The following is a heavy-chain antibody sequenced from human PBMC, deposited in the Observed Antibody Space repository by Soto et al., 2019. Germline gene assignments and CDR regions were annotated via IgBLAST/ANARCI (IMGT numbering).Heavy chain of an antibody. V-gene: IGHV1-8*01. D-gene: IGHD2-2*01. Sequence: ASVKVSCKASGYTFTSYDINWVRQATGQGLEWMGWMNPNSGNTGYAQKFQGRVTMTRNTSISTAYMELSSLRSEDTAVYYGARFVSDCSSTSCNWFDPWGQGTLVTVSS. J-gene: IGHJ5*02. CDR1: GYTFTSYD. CDR3: ARFVSDCSSTSCNWFDP. CDR2: MNPNSGNT.